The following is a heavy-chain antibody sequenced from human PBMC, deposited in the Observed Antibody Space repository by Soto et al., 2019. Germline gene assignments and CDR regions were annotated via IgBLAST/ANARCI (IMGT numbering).Heavy chain of an antibody. Sequence: GGSLRLSCAASGFTFSSDAMSWVRQAPGKGLELISASSGCGGSTYYADSEKGRVTISRDNSKNTLYLQMNSLRAEATAVYYCAKDSNLARYFDWLLLAFDYWGQGTLVTVSS. CDR3: AKDSNLARYFDWLLLAFDY. V-gene: IGHV3-23*01. J-gene: IGHJ4*02. CDR1: GFTFSSDA. CDR2: SSGCGGST. D-gene: IGHD3-9*01.